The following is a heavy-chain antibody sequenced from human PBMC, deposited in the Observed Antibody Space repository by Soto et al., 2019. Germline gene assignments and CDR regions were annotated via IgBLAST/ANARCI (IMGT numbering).Heavy chain of an antibody. V-gene: IGHV1-8*01. CDR1: GYTFTSYD. J-gene: IGHJ6*03. CDR2: MNPNSGNT. D-gene: IGHD4-17*01. Sequence: GASVKVSCKASGYTFTSYDINWVRQTTGQGLEWMGWMNPNSGNTGYAQKFQGRVTMTRNTSISTAYMELSSLRSEDTAVYYCARVVDGTLTTYSGTDYYYMDVWGKGTTVTVSS. CDR3: ARVVDGTLTTYSGTDYYYMDV.